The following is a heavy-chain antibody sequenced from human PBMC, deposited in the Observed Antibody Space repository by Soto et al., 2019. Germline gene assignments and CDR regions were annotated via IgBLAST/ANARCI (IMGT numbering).Heavy chain of an antibody. V-gene: IGHV3-23*01. CDR1: GFTISSHA. CDR2: ISGSGGST. D-gene: IGHD2-15*01. Sequence: GGSQGLSCAASGFTISSHAMRWVRQAQGKGLEWVSAISGSGGSTYYADSVKGRFTISRDNSKNTLYLQMNSLRAEDTAVYYCAKDRYCRGGICYQSYFFDYWGQGTLVTVSS. J-gene: IGHJ4*02. CDR3: AKDRYCRGGICYQSYFFDY.